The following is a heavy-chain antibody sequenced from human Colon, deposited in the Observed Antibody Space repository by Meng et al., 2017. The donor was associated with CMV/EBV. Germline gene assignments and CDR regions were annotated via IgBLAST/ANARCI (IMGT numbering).Heavy chain of an antibody. CDR1: GYTFTANH. D-gene: IGHD6-13*01. Sequence: QVQLVQSGTEVKTPGASVKVSCKTSGYTFTANHLHRVRQAPGQGLEWMGWIYPQDGGTYFAQKFQDRVTLTRDTSITTAYMELSGLTSDDTAIYYCVRESWYFDFWGEGTLVTVSS. CDR2: IYPQDGGT. V-gene: IGHV1-2*02. J-gene: IGHJ4*02. CDR3: VRESWYFDF.